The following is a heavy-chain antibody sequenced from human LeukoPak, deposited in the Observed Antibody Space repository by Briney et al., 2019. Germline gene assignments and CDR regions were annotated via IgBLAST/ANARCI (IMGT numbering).Heavy chain of an antibody. CDR1: GGSISSGSYY. J-gene: IGHJ4*02. CDR3: ATRRPYYYDSSAYSG. Sequence: SQTLSLTCTVSGGSISSGSYYWSWIRQPAGKGLEWIGRIYTSGSTNYNPSLKSRVTISVDTSKNQFSLKLSSVTAADTAVYYCATRRPYYYDSSAYSGWGQGTLVTVSS. V-gene: IGHV4-61*02. D-gene: IGHD3-22*01. CDR2: IYTSGST.